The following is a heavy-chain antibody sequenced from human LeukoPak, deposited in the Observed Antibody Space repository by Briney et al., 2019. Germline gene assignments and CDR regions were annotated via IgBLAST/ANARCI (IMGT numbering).Heavy chain of an antibody. J-gene: IGHJ6*03. Sequence: GASVKVSCKVSGYTFTGYYIHWVRQAPGQGLEWVWGINPKTGGTNYAQKFLDRVTMTTDMSISTAYMELIRLSSRDTAAYFCARGSSKYIFGYYMDVWGRGTTIIVSS. V-gene: IGHV1-2*02. CDR2: INPKTGGT. CDR1: GYTFTGYY. D-gene: IGHD4-11*01. CDR3: ARGSSKYIFGYYMDV.